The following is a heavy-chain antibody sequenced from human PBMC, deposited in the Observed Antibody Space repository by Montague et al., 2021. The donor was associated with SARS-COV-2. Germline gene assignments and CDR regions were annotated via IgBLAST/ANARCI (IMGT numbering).Heavy chain of an antibody. CDR3: ARVGAYGDYPTPPTFDY. CDR2: IYYSGST. Sequence: SETLSLTCTVSGGSISSFYWSWFRQPPGKGLEWIGSIYYSGSTYYNPSLKSRVTISVDTSKNQFSLKLSSVTAADTAVYYCARVGAYGDYPTPPTFDYWGQGTLVTVSS. D-gene: IGHD4-17*01. J-gene: IGHJ4*02. CDR1: GGSISSFY. V-gene: IGHV4-59*01.